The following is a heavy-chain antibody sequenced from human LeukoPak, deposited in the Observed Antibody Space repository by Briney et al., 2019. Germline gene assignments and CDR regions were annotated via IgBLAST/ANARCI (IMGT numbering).Heavy chain of an antibody. CDR1: GFTFSSYG. D-gene: IGHD6-19*01. CDR3: AGRGYSSGWSPDY. CDR2: IWYDGSNK. Sequence: GGSLRLSCAASGFTFSSYGMHWVRQAPGKGLEWVAVIWYDGSNKYYADSVKGRFTISRDNSKNTLYLQMNSLRAEDTAVYYCAGRGYSSGWSPDYWGQGTLVTVSS. V-gene: IGHV3-33*01. J-gene: IGHJ4*02.